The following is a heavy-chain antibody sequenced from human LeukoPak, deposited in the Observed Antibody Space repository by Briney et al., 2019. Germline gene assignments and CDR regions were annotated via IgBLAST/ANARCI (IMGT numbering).Heavy chain of an antibody. V-gene: IGHV4-59*01. J-gene: IGHJ5*02. Sequence: SETLSLTCTVSGGSISSYYWSWIRQPPGKGLEWIGYIYYSGSTNYNPSLKSRVPISVDTSKNQFSLKLSSVTAADTAVYYCARDLPFRDGDCPWGQGTLVTVSS. CDR2: IYYSGST. CDR1: GGSISSYY. CDR3: ARDLPFRDGDCP. D-gene: IGHD2-15*01.